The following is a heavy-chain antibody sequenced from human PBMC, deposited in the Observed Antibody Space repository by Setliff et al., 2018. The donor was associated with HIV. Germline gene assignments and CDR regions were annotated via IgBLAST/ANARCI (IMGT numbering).Heavy chain of an antibody. CDR2: IYYSGST. Sequence: SETLSLTCTVSGGSISSSSYYWGWIRQPPGKGLEWIGSIYYSGSTYYNPSLKSRVTISVDTSKNQFALKLTSVTAADTAVYYCARGVVTLRYYYYWGQGTLVTVSS. CDR1: GGSISSSSYY. CDR3: ARGVVTLRYYYY. V-gene: IGHV4-39*06. J-gene: IGHJ4*02. D-gene: IGHD2-21*02.